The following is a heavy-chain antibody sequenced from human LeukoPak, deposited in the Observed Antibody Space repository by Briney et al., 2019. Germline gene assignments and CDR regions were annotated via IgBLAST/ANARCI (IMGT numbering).Heavy chain of an antibody. CDR1: GFTFSSYG. Sequence: GGSLRLSCAASGFTFSSYGMHWVRQAPGKGLEWGAVIWYDGSNKYYADSVKGGFTISRDNSKNTLYLQRNSLRAEDTAVYYCAKDRRGDRFSGSTYFDYWGQGTLVSVSS. CDR2: IWYDGSNK. CDR3: AKDRRGDRFSGSTYFDY. D-gene: IGHD2-21*01. J-gene: IGHJ4*02. V-gene: IGHV3-33*03.